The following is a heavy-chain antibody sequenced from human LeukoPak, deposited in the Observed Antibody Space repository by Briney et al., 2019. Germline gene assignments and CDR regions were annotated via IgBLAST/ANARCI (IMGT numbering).Heavy chain of an antibody. D-gene: IGHD3-22*01. CDR2: IKSKTDGGTA. CDR1: GFTFSNAW. V-gene: IGHV3-15*01. Sequence: GGSLRPSWAASGFTFSNAWMTWVRQAPGKGLGWVGRIKSKTDGGTADYAAPVKGRFTISRDDSKNTLYLQMNSLKTEDTAVYYCTTDLMYYYGTSGEINYWGQGTLVTVSS. CDR3: TTDLMYYYGTSGEINY. J-gene: IGHJ4*02.